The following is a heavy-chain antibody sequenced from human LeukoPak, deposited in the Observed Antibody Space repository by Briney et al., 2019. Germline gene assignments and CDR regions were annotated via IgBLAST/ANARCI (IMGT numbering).Heavy chain of an antibody. CDR1: GFNFANHA. CDR2: ISGGGDIT. V-gene: IGHV3-23*01. J-gene: IGHJ4*02. Sequence: QAGGSLRLSCAASGFNFANHAMSWVRQTAGKGLEWVSAISGGGDITYYADSVKGRFTISRDHSKDTLFLQMHSLRPGDTAVYYCVREDTPATANYWGQGTLVTISS. D-gene: IGHD2-21*02. CDR3: VREDTPATANY.